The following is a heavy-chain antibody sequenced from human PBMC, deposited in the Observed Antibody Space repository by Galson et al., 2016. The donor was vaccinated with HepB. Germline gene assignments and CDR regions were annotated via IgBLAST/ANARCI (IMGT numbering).Heavy chain of an antibody. Sequence: SVKVSCKASGGTFSTYAISWVRQAPGQGLEWMGSFIPISDTSDYAQKFQGRLTITADESSTIAYMEMTSLRSEDTAVYYCAKLDYGDYGHFAGVPYRGAFDVWGQGTTVTVSS. J-gene: IGHJ3*01. CDR3: AKLDYGDYGHFAGVPYRGAFDV. CDR2: FIPISDTS. CDR1: GGTFSTYA. D-gene: IGHD4-17*01. V-gene: IGHV1-69*13.